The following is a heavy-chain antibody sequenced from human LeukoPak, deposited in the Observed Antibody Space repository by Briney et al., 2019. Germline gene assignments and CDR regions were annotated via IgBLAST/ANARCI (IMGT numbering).Heavy chain of an antibody. J-gene: IGHJ4*02. D-gene: IGHD7-27*01. CDR1: GFTFSSFG. CDR2: ISGSDGST. CDR3: ARDLNWETY. Sequence: PGRSLRLSCVGSGFTFSSFGTHWVRQAPGKGLEWVSAISGSDGSTYYADSVKGRFTISRDNAKNSLYLQMNSLRAEDTAVYYCARDLNWETYWGQGTLVSVSS. V-gene: IGHV3-21*01.